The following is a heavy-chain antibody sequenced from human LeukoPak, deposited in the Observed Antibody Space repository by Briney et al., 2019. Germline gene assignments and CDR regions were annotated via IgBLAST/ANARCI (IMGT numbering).Heavy chain of an antibody. CDR1: GFTFSSYA. V-gene: IGHV3-23*01. Sequence: PGGSLRLSCAASGFTFSSYAMSWVRQAPGKGLEWVSVISAIGGSTYYADSVKGRFTISRDNSKNTLFLQMNSLRAEDTAVYYCAKGGYCSSTSCYVGWFDPWGQGTLVTVSS. CDR3: AKGGYCSSTSCYVGWFDP. CDR2: ISAIGGST. D-gene: IGHD2-2*01. J-gene: IGHJ5*02.